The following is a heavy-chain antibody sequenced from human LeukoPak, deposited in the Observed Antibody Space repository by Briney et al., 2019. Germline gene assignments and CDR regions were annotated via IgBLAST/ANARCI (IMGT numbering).Heavy chain of an antibody. CDR2: INHSGST. CDR1: GGSFSGYY. CDR3: ARGMNY. Sequence: PSETLSLTCAVYGGSFSGYYWSWIRQPPGKGLEWIGEINHSGSTNYNPSLKSRVTISVDTSKNQFSLKLSPVTAADTAVYYCARGMNYWGQGTLVTVSS. J-gene: IGHJ4*02. V-gene: IGHV4-34*01.